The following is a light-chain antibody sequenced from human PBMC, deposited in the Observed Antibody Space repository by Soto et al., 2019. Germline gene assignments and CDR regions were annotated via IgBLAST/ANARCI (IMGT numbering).Light chain of an antibody. J-gene: IGLJ2*01. CDR2: DVS. V-gene: IGLV2-14*01. CDR1: GSDVGGYKC. Sequence: QSALTQPASVSGSPGQSITISCIGTGSDVGGYKCVSWYQQHPGKAPKLMIYDVSNRPSGVSNRFSGSKSGNTASLTISGLQTEDGADYYCSSCTSTSAPVVFGGGTKLTVL. CDR3: SSCTSTSAPVV.